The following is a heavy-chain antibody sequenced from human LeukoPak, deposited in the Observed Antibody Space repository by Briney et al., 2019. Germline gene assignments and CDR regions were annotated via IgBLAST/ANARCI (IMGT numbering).Heavy chain of an antibody. Sequence: GGSLRLSCAASGFTFSNYGMHWVRQAPGKGLEWVTLISYDGSNKYYADSVKGRFTISRDNSKNTLYLQMNSLRAEDTAVYYCAKDYRPHDFWSGLVDYWGQGTLVTVSS. CDR1: GFTFSNYG. CDR3: AKDYRPHDFWSGLVDY. V-gene: IGHV3-30*18. D-gene: IGHD3-3*01. CDR2: ISYDGSNK. J-gene: IGHJ4*02.